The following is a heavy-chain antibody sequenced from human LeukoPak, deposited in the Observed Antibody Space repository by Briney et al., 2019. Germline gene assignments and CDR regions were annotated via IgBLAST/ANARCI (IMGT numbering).Heavy chain of an antibody. J-gene: IGHJ4*02. CDR2: IWYDGSNK. D-gene: IGHD3-22*01. CDR3: AKERYYYDRSGTPDY. Sequence: PGRSLRLSCAASGFTFSTYGMHWVRQAPGKGLEWVAVIWYDGSNKYYADSVKGRFTISRDNSKNTLYLQMNSLRAEDTAVYYCAKERYYYDRSGTPDYWGQGTLVTVSS. CDR1: GFTFSTYG. V-gene: IGHV3-33*06.